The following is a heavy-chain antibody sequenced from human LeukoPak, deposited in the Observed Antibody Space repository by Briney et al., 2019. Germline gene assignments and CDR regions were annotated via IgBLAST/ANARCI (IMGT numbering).Heavy chain of an antibody. CDR2: ITGSGDTT. V-gene: IGHV3-23*01. CDR3: AKWGDYDILTGYYVSDF. D-gene: IGHD3-9*01. J-gene: IGHJ4*02. Sequence: GGSRRLSCAAFGFIFRNYAMSWVRQAPGKGLEWGSSITGSGDTTYYADSVKGRFTISRANSKNTLYGEMTTLRAEDTVVYYCAKWGDYDILTGYYVSDFWGQGTLVTVS. CDR1: GFIFRNYA.